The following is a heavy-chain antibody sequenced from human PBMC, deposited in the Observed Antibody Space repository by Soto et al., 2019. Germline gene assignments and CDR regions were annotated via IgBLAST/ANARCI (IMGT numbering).Heavy chain of an antibody. V-gene: IGHV1-18*01. CDR1: GYTFTNFG. CDR3: ARDYFQSGRTWYDVFDP. Sequence: ASVKVSCKASGYTFTNFGLSWVRQAPGQGLEWKGWISTQNGRTNYAQNFQGRLTMTTDTSTNTAYMELRGLRSDDTAVYYCARDYFQSGRTWYDVFDPWGQGTMVTVSS. J-gene: IGHJ3*01. CDR2: ISTQNGRT. D-gene: IGHD3-9*01.